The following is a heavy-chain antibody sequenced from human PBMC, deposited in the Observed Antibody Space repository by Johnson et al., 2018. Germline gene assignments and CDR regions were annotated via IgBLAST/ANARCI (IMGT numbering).Heavy chain of an antibody. D-gene: IGHD6-19*01. CDR2: INTDGSST. CDR3: ARVRGYSSNGGDAFDI. J-gene: IGHJ3*02. CDR1: GFNFRSYW. Sequence: VQLQESGGGLVQPGGSLRLSCAASGFNFRSYWMHLVRQAPGKGLLWVSRINTDGSSTSHADSVKGRFTISRDNAKNTLYLQFNGLRAEDTAVYYCARVRGYSSNGGDAFDIWGQGTMVTVSS. V-gene: IGHV3-74*01.